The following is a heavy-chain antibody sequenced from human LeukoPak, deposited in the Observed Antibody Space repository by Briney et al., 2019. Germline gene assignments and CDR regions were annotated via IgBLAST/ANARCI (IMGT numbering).Heavy chain of an antibody. J-gene: IGHJ3*02. CDR3: AREPGATSGHIDAFDI. V-gene: IGHV4-59*01. Sequence: SETLSLTCTVSGGSISSYYRSWIRQPPGKGLEWIGYIYYSGSTNYNPSLKSRVTISVDTSKNQFSLKLSSVTAADTAVYYCAREPGATSGHIDAFDIWGQGTMVTVSS. D-gene: IGHD1-26*01. CDR1: GGSISSYY. CDR2: IYYSGST.